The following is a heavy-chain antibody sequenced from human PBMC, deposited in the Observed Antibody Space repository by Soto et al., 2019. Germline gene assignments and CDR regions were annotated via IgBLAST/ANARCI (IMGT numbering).Heavy chain of an antibody. CDR3: AKDQDILTGYIV. J-gene: IGHJ4*02. Sequence: GGSLRLSCAASGFTFSSYAMSWVRQAPGKGLEWVSAISGSGGSTYYTDSVKGRFTISRDNSKNTLYLQMNSLRAEDTAVYYCAKDQDILTGYIVWGQGTLVTVSS. D-gene: IGHD3-9*01. V-gene: IGHV3-23*01. CDR2: ISGSGGST. CDR1: GFTFSSYA.